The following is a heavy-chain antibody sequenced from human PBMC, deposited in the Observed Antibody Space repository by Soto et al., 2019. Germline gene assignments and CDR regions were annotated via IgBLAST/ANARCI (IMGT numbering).Heavy chain of an antibody. J-gene: IGHJ3*02. D-gene: IGHD3-10*01. CDR3: ARHRPVRGVIIFPHDAFDI. Sequence: PGESLKISCKGSGYSFTSYWIGWVRQMPGKGLEWMGIIYPGGSDTRYSPSFQGQVTISADKSISTAYLQWSSLKASDTAMYYCARHRPVRGVIIFPHDAFDIWGQGTMVTVSS. V-gene: IGHV5-51*01. CDR1: GYSFTSYW. CDR2: IYPGGSDT.